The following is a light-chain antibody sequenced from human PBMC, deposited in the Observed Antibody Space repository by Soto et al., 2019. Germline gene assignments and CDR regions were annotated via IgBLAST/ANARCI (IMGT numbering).Light chain of an antibody. CDR2: DVS. Sequence: EVVLMQSPGTLSMSPGDRATLSCRASQSVPGSDVAWYQQKPGQAPRLLIYDVSSRATGTPERFSGSGSGTDFTLNIGRLEPEDFAVYYCQQYGTSPLTFGGGTKVDIK. V-gene: IGKV3-20*01. CDR1: QSVPGSD. J-gene: IGKJ4*01. CDR3: QQYGTSPLT.